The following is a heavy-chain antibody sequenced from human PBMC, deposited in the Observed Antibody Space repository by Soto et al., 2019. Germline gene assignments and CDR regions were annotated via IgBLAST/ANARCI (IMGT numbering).Heavy chain of an antibody. D-gene: IGHD3-16*01. CDR3: ARGRFRRTWFDP. V-gene: IGHV1-8*01. CDR2: MNPYSGTT. Sequence: VQLVQSGAEVKKPGDSVKVSCKASGYTFSDYDINWVRQAAGQGLEWMGWMNPYSGTTGYAQKFQGRVTMTTDTSITTAYLELSSLTFEDTAIYYCARGRFRRTWFDPWGQGTLVTVSS. J-gene: IGHJ5*02. CDR1: GYTFSDYD.